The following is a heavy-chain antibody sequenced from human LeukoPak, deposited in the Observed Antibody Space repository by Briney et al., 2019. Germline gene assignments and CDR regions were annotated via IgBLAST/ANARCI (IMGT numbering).Heavy chain of an antibody. V-gene: IGHV4-39*01. J-gene: IGHJ4*02. CDR3: ARLVGIADYFDY. D-gene: IGHD1-26*01. Sequence: SETLSLTCSVSGVSFSSSSYYWGWIRPPPGKGLEWIGSINYYGRPHYNPSLKRRATISVDTSKNQFSLKLSSVTAADTAVYYCARLVGIADYFDYWGQGTLVTVSS. CDR2: INYYGRP. CDR1: GVSFSSSSYY.